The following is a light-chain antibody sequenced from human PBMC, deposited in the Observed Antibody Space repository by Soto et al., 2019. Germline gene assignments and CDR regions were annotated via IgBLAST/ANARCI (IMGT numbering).Light chain of an antibody. J-gene: IGKJ1*01. CDR1: QSLLHSIGYNY. V-gene: IGKV2-28*01. CDR2: LGP. CDR3: IQTLQTPWT. Sequence: MWRTQSPLSLPVTPGERASISCRSSQSLLHSIGYNYLSWYIKKPGRSPQLLIYLGPHRASGVPDRFSGSGSGTDFTLRISRVEAEDVGVYYCIQTLQTPWTFGQGTKVEIK.